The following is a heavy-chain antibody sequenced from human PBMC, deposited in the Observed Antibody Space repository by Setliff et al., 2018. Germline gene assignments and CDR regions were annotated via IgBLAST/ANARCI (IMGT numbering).Heavy chain of an antibody. CDR1: GGSISSSSYY. Sequence: PSETLSLTCTVSGGSISSSSYYWGWVRQPPGKGLEWIGSIYYSGSTYYNPSLKSRVSISVDTSKKQFSLKLSSVTAADTAVYYCARQRGWFGPQPIDYWGQGTLVTV. J-gene: IGHJ4*02. D-gene: IGHD3-10*01. CDR3: ARQRGWFGPQPIDY. V-gene: IGHV4-39*01. CDR2: IYYSGST.